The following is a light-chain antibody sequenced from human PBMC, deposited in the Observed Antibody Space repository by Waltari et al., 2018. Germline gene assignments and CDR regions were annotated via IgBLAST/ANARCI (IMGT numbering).Light chain of an antibody. V-gene: IGKV1-39*01. CDR1: RSIGTY. J-gene: IGKJ4*01. CDR2: AAS. CDR3: QQSYSTPRT. Sequence: DIQMTQSPSSLSASVGDRVTISCRASRSIGTYFQWFQQKPGKAPKLLIFAASSLQSGVPSRFSGSGSGTDFTLTISSLKNEDFATYYCQQSYSTPRTFGGGTKVEIK.